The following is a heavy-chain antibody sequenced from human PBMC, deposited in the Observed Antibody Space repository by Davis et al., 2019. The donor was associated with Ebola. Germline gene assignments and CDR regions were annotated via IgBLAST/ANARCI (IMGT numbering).Heavy chain of an antibody. D-gene: IGHD2-15*01. Sequence: SGPTLVKPTETLTLTCTVSGFSLSNARMGVSWIRQPPGKALEWLAHIFSNDEKSYSTSLKSRLTISKDTSKSQVVLTMTNMDPVDTATYYCARTVVVAAAGFDPWGQGTLVTVSS. J-gene: IGHJ5*02. V-gene: IGHV2-26*01. CDR2: IFSNDEK. CDR3: ARTVVVAAAGFDP. CDR1: GFSLSNARMG.